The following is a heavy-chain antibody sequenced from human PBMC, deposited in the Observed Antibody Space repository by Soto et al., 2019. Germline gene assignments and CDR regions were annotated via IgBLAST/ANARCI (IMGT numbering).Heavy chain of an antibody. CDR1: GFTFDYYW. D-gene: IGHD4-4*01. J-gene: IGHJ5*02. CDR2: IKPDESEK. CDR3: VRGGSNYAS. Sequence: QLVESGGGLVQPGGSLRLSCAASGFTFDYYWMTWVRQAPGKGLEWVARIKPDESEKKYADSVKGRFSISRDNAKNSMYLQMDSLRGEDTAVYYCVRGGSNYASWGQGTLVTVSS. V-gene: IGHV3-7*01.